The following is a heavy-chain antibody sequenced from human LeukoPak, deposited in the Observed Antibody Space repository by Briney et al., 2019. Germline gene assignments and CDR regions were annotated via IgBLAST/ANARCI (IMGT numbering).Heavy chain of an antibody. CDR3: ARGGYGDYSSYYYGMNV. D-gene: IGHD4-17*01. CDR1: GFTFSSYA. J-gene: IGHJ6*02. Sequence: GRSLRLSCAASGFTFSSYAMHWVRQAPGKGLEWVAVISYDGSNKYYADSVKGRFTISRDNSKNTLYLQMNSLRAEDTAVYYCARGGYGDYSSYYYGMNVWGQGTTVTVSS. CDR2: ISYDGSNK. V-gene: IGHV3-30-3*01.